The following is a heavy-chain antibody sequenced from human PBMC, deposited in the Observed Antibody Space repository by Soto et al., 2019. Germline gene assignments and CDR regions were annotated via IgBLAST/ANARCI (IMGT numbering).Heavy chain of an antibody. CDR3: ARGHEEASGIGFWSGYSDYYYYYMDV. V-gene: IGHV1-8*01. D-gene: IGHD3-3*01. CDR2: MNPNSGNT. Sequence: ASVKVSCKASGYTFTSYDINWVRQATGQGLEWMGWMNPNSGNTGYAQKLQGRVTMTRNTSISTAYMELGSLRSEDTAVYYCARGHEEASGIGFWSGYSDYYYYYMDVWGKGTTVTVSS. CDR1: GYTFTSYD. J-gene: IGHJ6*03.